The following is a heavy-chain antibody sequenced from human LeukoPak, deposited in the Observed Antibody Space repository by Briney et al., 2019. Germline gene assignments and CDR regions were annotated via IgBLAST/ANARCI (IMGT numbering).Heavy chain of an antibody. J-gene: IGHJ4*02. CDR2: IYYSGNT. CDR1: GGSISSSSYY. D-gene: IGHD1-14*01. Sequence: SETLSLTCTVSGGSISSSSYYWGWIRQPPGRGLEWIGSIYYSGNTNYNPSLKSRVTISVDTSKIQFSLKLSSVTAADTAVYYCARGITSWYYFDYWGQGSLVTVSS. CDR3: ARGITSWYYFDY. V-gene: IGHV4-39*07.